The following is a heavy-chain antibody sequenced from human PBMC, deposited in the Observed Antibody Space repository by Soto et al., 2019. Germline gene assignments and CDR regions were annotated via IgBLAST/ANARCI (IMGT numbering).Heavy chain of an antibody. V-gene: IGHV4-31*03. D-gene: IGHD2-2*01. CDR3: ARCSLVVVPVPGFDP. CDR2: IYHSGTT. CDR1: GGSISSGGYY. Sequence: QVQLQESGPGLVKPSQTLSLTCTVSGGSISSGGYYWSWIRQHPTKGLEWIGYIYHSGTTYYNPSLKSRVSISVDTSKNQFSLKLSSATAADTAVYYCARCSLVVVPVPGFDPWGQGTLVTVSS. J-gene: IGHJ5*02.